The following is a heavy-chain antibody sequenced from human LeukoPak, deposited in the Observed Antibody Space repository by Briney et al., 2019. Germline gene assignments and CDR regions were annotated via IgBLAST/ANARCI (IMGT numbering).Heavy chain of an antibody. CDR2: ISSSSSTI. CDR1: GFSFSTHS. Sequence: PGGSLRLSCAASGFSFSTHSMSWVRQAPGKGLEWISYISSSSSTIYYADSVKGRFTISRDNAKNSVYLQMNSLRAEDTAVYYCAREDFSIAVAGTNLDYWGQGTLVTVSS. J-gene: IGHJ4*02. D-gene: IGHD6-19*01. V-gene: IGHV3-48*04. CDR3: AREDFSIAVAGTNLDY.